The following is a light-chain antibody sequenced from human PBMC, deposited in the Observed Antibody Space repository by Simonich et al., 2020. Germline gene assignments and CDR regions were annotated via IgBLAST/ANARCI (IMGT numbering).Light chain of an antibody. CDR2: DDS. CDR3: QVWDSSRDHVV. Sequence: SYVLTQTPSVSVATGQTARITCGGNNIGSKSVHWYQQKPGQAPVLVVYDDSDRPSGIPERFSGSNAGNTATLTISRGEAGDEADYYCQVWDSSRDHVVFGGGTKLTVL. CDR1: NIGSKS. V-gene: IGLV3-21*02. J-gene: IGLJ2*01.